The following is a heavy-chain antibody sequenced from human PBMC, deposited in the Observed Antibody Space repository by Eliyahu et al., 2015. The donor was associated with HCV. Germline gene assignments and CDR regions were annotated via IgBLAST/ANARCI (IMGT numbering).Heavy chain of an antibody. CDR3: TTDQRSSTRLDNYYYYYGMDV. V-gene: IGHV3-15*07. D-gene: IGHD2-2*01. J-gene: IGHJ6*02. CDR2: IKSKTDGGTT. Sequence: GLEWVGRIKSKTDGGTTDYAAPVKGRFTISRDDSKNTLYLQMNSLKTEDTAVYYCTTDQRSSTRLDNYYYYYGMDVWGQGTTVTVSS.